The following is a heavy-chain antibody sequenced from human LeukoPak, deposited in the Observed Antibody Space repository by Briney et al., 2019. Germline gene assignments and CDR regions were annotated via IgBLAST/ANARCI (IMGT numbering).Heavy chain of an antibody. CDR2: ITSKAYGGTP. CDR3: SRFKSTVTTLFDY. CDR1: GFTFGDYA. V-gene: IGHV3-49*03. D-gene: IGHD4-17*01. Sequence: GGSLRLSCTASGFTFGDYAMSWFRQAPGKGLEWVGFITSKAYGGTPEYAASVKGRFIISRDDSKSIAYLQMNSLKTEDAAAYYCSRFKSTVTTLFDYWGQGALVTVSS. J-gene: IGHJ4*02.